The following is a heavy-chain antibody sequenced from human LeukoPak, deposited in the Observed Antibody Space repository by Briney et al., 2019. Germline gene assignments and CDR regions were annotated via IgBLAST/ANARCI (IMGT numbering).Heavy chain of an antibody. V-gene: IGHV1-3*03. CDR1: GYTFTSYA. CDR2: INAGNGDT. CDR3: AVQVGYSRPLDY. Sequence: ASVKVSCKASGYTFTSYAMHWVRQAPGQRLESMGWINAGNGDTKYSPEFQGRVTINRDTSASTAYMELSSMRSEYMAVYDCAVQVGYSRPLDYWGQGTLVTVSS. D-gene: IGHD6-13*01. J-gene: IGHJ4*02.